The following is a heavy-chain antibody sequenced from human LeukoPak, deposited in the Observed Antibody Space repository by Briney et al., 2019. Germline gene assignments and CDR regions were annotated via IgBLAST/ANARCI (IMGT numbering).Heavy chain of an antibody. Sequence: PGGSLRLSCAASGFTFSSYSMNWVRQAPGKGLEWVSAISGSGGSTYYADSVKGRFTISGDNSKNTLYLQMNSLRAEDTAVYYCAKAYGGNFLFPDWGQGTLVTVSS. D-gene: IGHD4-23*01. V-gene: IGHV3-23*01. CDR3: AKAYGGNFLFPD. CDR1: GFTFSSYS. J-gene: IGHJ4*02. CDR2: ISGSGGST.